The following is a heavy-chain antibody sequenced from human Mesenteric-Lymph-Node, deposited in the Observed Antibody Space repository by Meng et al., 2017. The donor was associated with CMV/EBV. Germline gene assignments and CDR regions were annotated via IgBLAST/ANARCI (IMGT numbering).Heavy chain of an antibody. Sequence: CAVSGFTLISSGINWFRQAPGKGLEWVSSFSISSGYIFYADSVKGRFTISRDNAKNSLFLHMNSLRVEDTAVYYCAAHWGTSRWFDPWGQGALVTVSS. J-gene: IGHJ5*02. CDR3: AAHWGTSRWFDP. V-gene: IGHV3-21*06. CDR2: FSISSGYI. CDR1: GFTLISSG. D-gene: IGHD3-16*01.